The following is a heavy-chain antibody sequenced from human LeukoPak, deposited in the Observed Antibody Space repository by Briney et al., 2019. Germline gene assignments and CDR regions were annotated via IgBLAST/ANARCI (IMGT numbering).Heavy chain of an antibody. Sequence: ASVKVSCKASGYTFTNYGISWVRQATGQGLEWMGWMNPNSGNTGYAQKFQGRVTITRNTSISTAYMELSSLRSEDTAVYYCARGRRTGYYYYYYMDVWGKGTTVTVSS. CDR3: ARGRRTGYYYYYYMDV. J-gene: IGHJ6*03. CDR1: GYTFTNYG. V-gene: IGHV1-8*03. D-gene: IGHD3/OR15-3a*01. CDR2: MNPNSGNT.